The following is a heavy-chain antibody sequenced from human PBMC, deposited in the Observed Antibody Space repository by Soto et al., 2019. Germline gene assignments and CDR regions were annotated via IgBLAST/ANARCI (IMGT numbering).Heavy chain of an antibody. V-gene: IGHV4-59*01. J-gene: IGHJ5*02. CDR2: IYYSGST. CDR1: GGSISSYY. D-gene: IGHD3-3*01. Sequence: QVQLQESGPGLVKPSETLSLTCTVSGGSISSYYWSWIRQPPGKGLEWIGYIYYSGSTNYNPSLKSRVTISVDTSKNQFSLKLSSVTAADTAVYYCARVRSFDFWSGEHPWFDPWGQGTLVTVSS. CDR3: ARVRSFDFWSGEHPWFDP.